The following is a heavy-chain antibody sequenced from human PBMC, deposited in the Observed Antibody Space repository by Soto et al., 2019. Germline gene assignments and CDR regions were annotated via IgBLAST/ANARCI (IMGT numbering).Heavy chain of an antibody. CDR1: GYTFTSYD. V-gene: IGHV1-8*01. D-gene: IGHD6-19*01. Sequence: QVQLVQSGAEVKKPGASVKVSCKASGYTFTSYDINWVRQATGQGLEWMGWMNPNSGNTGYAQKFQGRVTMTRNTSISTAYMGLSSLRSEDTAVYYCARGWDGSGWYLYYYYGMDVWGQGTTVTVSS. CDR2: MNPNSGNT. J-gene: IGHJ6*02. CDR3: ARGWDGSGWYLYYYYGMDV.